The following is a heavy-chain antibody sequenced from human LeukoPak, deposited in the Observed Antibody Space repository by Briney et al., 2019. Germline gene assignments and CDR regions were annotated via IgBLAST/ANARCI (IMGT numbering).Heavy chain of an antibody. Sequence: SETLSLTCTVSGGSISSSSYYWGWIRQPPGKGLEWIGSIYYSGSTYYNPSLKSRVTISVDTSKNQFSLKLSSVTAADTAVYYCATGREWGPLVATGLDYWGQGTLVTVSS. CDR1: GGSISSSSYY. D-gene: IGHD5-12*01. J-gene: IGHJ4*02. V-gene: IGHV4-39*07. CDR2: IYYSGST. CDR3: ATGREWGPLVATGLDY.